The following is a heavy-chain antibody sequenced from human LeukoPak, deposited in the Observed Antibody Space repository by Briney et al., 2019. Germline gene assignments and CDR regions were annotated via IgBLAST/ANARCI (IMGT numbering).Heavy chain of an antibody. V-gene: IGHV3-74*01. J-gene: IGHJ4*02. CDR2: INSDETST. CDR3: ATSTYCSGGSCYSRTFQY. D-gene: IGHD2-15*01. CDR1: GFTFSSYW. Sequence: WGSLRLSRAASGFTFSSYWMHWVRQAPGKGLVWVSRINSDETSTSYADSVKGRFTISRDNAQKTLYLQMNSLRAEDTAVYYCATSTYCSGGSCYSRTFQYWGQGTLVTVSS.